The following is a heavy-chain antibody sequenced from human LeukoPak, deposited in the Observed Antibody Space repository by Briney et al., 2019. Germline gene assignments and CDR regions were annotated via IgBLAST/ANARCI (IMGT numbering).Heavy chain of an antibody. Sequence: PGGSLRLSCAASGFTFSIYAMSWVRQAPGKGLEWASAISGNGGSTYYTASVKGRFTISRDNSRNTLYVQMTRLTAEDTAVYYCAKYRDVTSKGSGLGSLGQGTLVTVSS. D-gene: IGHD4-17*01. CDR2: ISGNGGST. CDR1: GFTFSIYA. J-gene: IGHJ5*01. V-gene: IGHV3-23*01. CDR3: AKYRDVTSKGSGLGS.